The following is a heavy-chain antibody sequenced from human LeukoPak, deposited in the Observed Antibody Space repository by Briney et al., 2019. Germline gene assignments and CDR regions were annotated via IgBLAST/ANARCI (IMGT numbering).Heavy chain of an antibody. V-gene: IGHV3-23*01. Sequence: GGSLRLSCAASGFTFSSYAMSWVRQAPGKGLEWVSAISGSGGSTYYADSVKGRFTISRDNSKNTLYLQMNSLRAEDTAVYYCAKDAFKYYYDSSGYSNWFDHWGQGTLVTVSS. CDR3: AKDAFKYYYDSSGYSNWFDH. D-gene: IGHD3-22*01. CDR2: ISGSGGST. CDR1: GFTFSSYA. J-gene: IGHJ5*02.